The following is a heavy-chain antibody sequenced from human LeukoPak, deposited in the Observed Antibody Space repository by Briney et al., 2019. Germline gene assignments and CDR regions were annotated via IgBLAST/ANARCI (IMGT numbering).Heavy chain of an antibody. Sequence: GGSLRLSCAASGFTFSSYAMHWVRQAPGKGLEWVAVISYDGSNKYYADSVKGRFTISRDNSKNTLYLQMNSLRAEDTAVYYCASGFNWNDGRRFFGYWGQGTLVTASS. D-gene: IGHD1-1*01. J-gene: IGHJ4*02. CDR1: GFTFSSYA. CDR3: ASGFNWNDGRRFFGY. CDR2: ISYDGSNK. V-gene: IGHV3-30*04.